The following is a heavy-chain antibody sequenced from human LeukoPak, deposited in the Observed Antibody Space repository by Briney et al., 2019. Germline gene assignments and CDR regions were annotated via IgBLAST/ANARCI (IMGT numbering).Heavy chain of an antibody. V-gene: IGHV3-48*01. CDR2: ISSSSSTI. J-gene: IGHJ4*02. D-gene: IGHD6-19*01. CDR1: GFTFSSYS. Sequence: GGSLRLSCAASGFTFSSYSMNWVRQAPGKGLEWVSYISSSSSTIYYADSVKGRFTISRDNAKNSLYLQMNSLRAEDTAVYYCAKDTQQWLVSYYFDYWGQGTLVTVSS. CDR3: AKDTQQWLVSYYFDY.